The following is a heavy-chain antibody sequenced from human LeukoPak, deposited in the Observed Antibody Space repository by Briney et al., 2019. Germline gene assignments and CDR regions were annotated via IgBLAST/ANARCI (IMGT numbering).Heavy chain of an antibody. CDR3: ARGRGYSYGSLYYMDV. J-gene: IGHJ6*03. D-gene: IGHD5-18*01. V-gene: IGHV4-4*07. CDR1: GGSISSYY. Sequence: SETLSLTCTVSGGSISSYYWSWIRQPAGKGLEWIGRIYTSGSTNYNPSLKSRVTMSVDTSKNQFSLKLSSVTAADTAVYYCARGRGYSYGSLYYMDVWGKGTTVTVSS. CDR2: IYTSGST.